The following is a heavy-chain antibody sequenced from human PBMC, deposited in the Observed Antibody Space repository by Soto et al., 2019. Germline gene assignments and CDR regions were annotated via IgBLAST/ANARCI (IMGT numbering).Heavy chain of an antibody. CDR3: ARGRQWLVPVY. CDR2: INHSGST. CDR1: GGSFSGYY. V-gene: IGHV4-34*01. D-gene: IGHD6-19*01. Sequence: QVQLQQWGAGLLKPSETLSLTCAVYGGSFSGYYWSWIRQPPGKGLEWIGEINHSGSTNYNPSLKSRVTISVDTSKNQCSLKLSSVTAADTAVYYCARGRQWLVPVYWCQGTLVTVSS. J-gene: IGHJ4*02.